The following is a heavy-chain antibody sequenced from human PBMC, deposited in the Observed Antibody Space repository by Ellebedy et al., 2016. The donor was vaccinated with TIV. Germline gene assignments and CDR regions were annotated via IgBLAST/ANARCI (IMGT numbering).Heavy chain of an antibody. CDR3: ARSRGRLAAAGKKPNWFDP. V-gene: IGHV4-34*01. CDR1: GGSFSGYY. D-gene: IGHD6-13*01. Sequence: SETLSLXXAVYGGSFSGYYWRWLRQPPGKGLEWIGEINHSGSTNYNPSLKSRVTISVDTSKNQFSLKLSSVTAADTAVYYCARSRGRLAAAGKKPNWFDPWGQGTLVTVSS. CDR2: INHSGST. J-gene: IGHJ5*02.